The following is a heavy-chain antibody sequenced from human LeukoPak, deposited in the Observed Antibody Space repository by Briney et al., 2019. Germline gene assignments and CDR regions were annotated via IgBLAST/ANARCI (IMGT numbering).Heavy chain of an antibody. J-gene: IGHJ5*02. CDR2: IIPILGIA. CDR3: ARVRWDQLPYNWFHR. Sequence: SVKVSCKASGGTFSSYAISWVRQAPGQGLEWMGRIIPILGIANYALKFQGRVTITADKSTSTAYMELSSLRSEDTAVYYCARVRWDQLPYNWFHRWGQGTLVTVSS. D-gene: IGHD2-2*01. V-gene: IGHV1-69*04. CDR1: GGTFSSYA.